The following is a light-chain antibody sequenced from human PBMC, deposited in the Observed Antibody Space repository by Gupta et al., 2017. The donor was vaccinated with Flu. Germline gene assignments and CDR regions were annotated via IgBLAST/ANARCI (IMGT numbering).Light chain of an antibody. V-gene: IGKV2-40*01. CDR2: TRS. Sequence: DIVMTATTVSLPVTAGEPASLSCRFSQNLWDSDDGNIYVDWYRQKAGQSPQLLIYTRSTRASGVPDRFSGSGSGTYFTLKISRVEAEDVGVYYCTQQLECPCSFGQWTKMEIK. CDR1: QNLWDSDDGNIY. CDR3: TQQLECPCS. J-gene: IGKJ2*04.